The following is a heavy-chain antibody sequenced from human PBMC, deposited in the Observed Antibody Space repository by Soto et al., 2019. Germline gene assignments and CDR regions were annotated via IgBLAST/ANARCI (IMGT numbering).Heavy chain of an antibody. Sequence: SETLSLTCAVYGGSFSGYYWSWIRQPPGKGLEWIGEINHSGSTNYNPSLKSRVTISVDTSKNQFSLKLSSVTAADTAVYYCARERDNWNYSRGRFDPWGQGTLVTVSS. CDR3: ARERDNWNYSRGRFDP. V-gene: IGHV4-34*01. D-gene: IGHD1-7*01. J-gene: IGHJ5*02. CDR2: INHSGST. CDR1: GGSFSGYY.